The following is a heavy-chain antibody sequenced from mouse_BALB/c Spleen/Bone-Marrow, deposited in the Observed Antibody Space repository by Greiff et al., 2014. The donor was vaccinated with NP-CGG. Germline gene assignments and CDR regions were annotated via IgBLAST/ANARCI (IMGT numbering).Heavy chain of an antibody. J-gene: IGHJ2*01. CDR2: INPSTGYT. V-gene: IGHV1-7*01. CDR1: GCTFTSYW. D-gene: IGHD2-14*01. CDR3: ALYYRYDTSDY. Sequence: VQLQQSGAELAKPGASVKMSCKASGCTFTSYWIHWVKQRPGQGLEWIGYINPSTGYTAYNQNFKDKATLTADKSSSTAYMQLSSLTSEDSAVYYCALYYRYDTSDYWGQGTTLTVSS.